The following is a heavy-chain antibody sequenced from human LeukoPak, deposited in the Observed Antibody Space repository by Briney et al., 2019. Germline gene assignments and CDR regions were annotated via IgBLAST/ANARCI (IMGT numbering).Heavy chain of an antibody. Sequence: SETLSLTCTVSGGSISSSSYYWAWIRQPPGKGLEWIGSIYYNGDTYFNPSLKSRVTISLDTSKNQFSLNLNSVSAADTAVFYCATAVPHTDCVVSWGQGALVTVSS. J-gene: IGHJ5*01. CDR2: IYYNGDT. D-gene: IGHD2-21*02. CDR1: GGSISSSSYY. CDR3: ATAVPHTDCVVS. V-gene: IGHV4-39*07.